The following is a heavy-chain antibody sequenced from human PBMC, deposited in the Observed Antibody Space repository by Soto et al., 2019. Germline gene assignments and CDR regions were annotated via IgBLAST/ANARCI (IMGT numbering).Heavy chain of an antibody. Sequence: PSETLSLTCAVSGYSISSGYYWCWIRQPPGKGLGWIASIYDGGRTYYNPSIKSRATISVDTPKNQFSLKLSSVTAAETAVYYCGRETGYSCAPWGQGTLVTVSS. CDR2: IYDGGRT. D-gene: IGHD6-25*01. J-gene: IGHJ5*02. V-gene: IGHV4-38-2*02. CDR3: GRETGYSCAP. CDR1: GYSISSGYY.